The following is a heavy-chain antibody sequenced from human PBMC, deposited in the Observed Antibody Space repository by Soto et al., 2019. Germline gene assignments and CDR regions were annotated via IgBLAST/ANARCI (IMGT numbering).Heavy chain of an antibody. Sequence: EVQLVESGGGLVQPGGSLRLSCAASGFTFSAHYMDWVRQAPGKGLEWVGRIKNKANSYTTEYAASVEGRFTISREDSQNSLYLQMNSLKTEDTVVYSCARVSFVGPSGGRYFDYWGQGSQVAASS. J-gene: IGHJ4*02. CDR1: GFTFSAHY. CDR3: ARVSFVGPSGGRYFDY. D-gene: IGHD1-26*01. CDR2: IKNKANSYTT. V-gene: IGHV3-72*01.